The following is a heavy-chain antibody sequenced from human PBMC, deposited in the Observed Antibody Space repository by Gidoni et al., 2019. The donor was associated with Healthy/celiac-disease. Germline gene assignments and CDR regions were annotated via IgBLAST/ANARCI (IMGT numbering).Heavy chain of an antibody. CDR1: GFTFRSYG. CDR2: ISYDGSNK. D-gene: IGHD5-18*01. Sequence: QVQLVESGGGVVQPGRSLRLYCAASGFTFRSYGLPWVRQAPSKGREWVAVISYDGSNKYYADSVKGRFTISRDNSKNTLYLQMNSLRVEDTAVYYCAKGDTAMATAWYYYYGMDVWGQGTTVTVSS. CDR3: AKGDTAMATAWYYYYGMDV. V-gene: IGHV3-30*18. J-gene: IGHJ6*02.